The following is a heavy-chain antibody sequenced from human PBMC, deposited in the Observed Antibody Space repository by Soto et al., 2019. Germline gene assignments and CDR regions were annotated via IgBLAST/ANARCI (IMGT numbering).Heavy chain of an antibody. CDR2: IYYSGST. CDR1: GGSISSGGYY. D-gene: IGHD3-10*01. Sequence: PLSLTSTFSGGSISSGGYYWSWIRQHPGKGLEWIGYIYYSGSTYYNPSLKSRVTISVDTSKNQFSLKLSSVTAADTAVYYCASSGGSGSYYSSDYWGQGTLVTVSS. J-gene: IGHJ4*02. CDR3: ASSGGSGSYYSSDY. V-gene: IGHV4-31*03.